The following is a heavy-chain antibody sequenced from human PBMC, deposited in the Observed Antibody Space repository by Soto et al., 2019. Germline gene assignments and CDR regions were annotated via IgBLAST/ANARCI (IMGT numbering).Heavy chain of an antibody. J-gene: IGHJ4*02. CDR2: ISGSGSST. V-gene: IGHV3-23*01. CDR3: AKLRASAVADFGY. Sequence: LRLSCAASGFSMSNFAMSWVRQAPGKGLEWVSAISGSGSSTYYADSVKGRYTISRDNSQNTLYLQMNSLRAEDAAVYYCAKLRASAVADFGYWGQGTQVTVSS. CDR1: GFSMSNFA. D-gene: IGHD6-19*01.